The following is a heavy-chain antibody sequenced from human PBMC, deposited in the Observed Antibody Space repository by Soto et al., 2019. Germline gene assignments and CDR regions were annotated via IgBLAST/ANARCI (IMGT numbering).Heavy chain of an antibody. CDR2: IYYGGST. D-gene: IGHD2-2*01. CDR1: GDSISTDY. V-gene: IGHV4-59*12. Sequence: SDTLSLTCTVSGDSISTDYWSWIRQSPGKGLEWIGFIYYGGSTNYNPSLKSRVTISVDRSKNQFSLKLSSVTAADTAVYYCARVPDRWGQGTLVTVSS. CDR3: ARVPDR. J-gene: IGHJ5*02.